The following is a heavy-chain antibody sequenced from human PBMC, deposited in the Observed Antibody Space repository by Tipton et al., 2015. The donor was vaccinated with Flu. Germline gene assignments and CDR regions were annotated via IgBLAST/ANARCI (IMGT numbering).Heavy chain of an antibody. Sequence: TLSLTCTVSGGSISSSSYYWGWIRQPPGKGLEWIGSIYYSGSTYYNPSLESRVTISVDTSKNQFSLKLSSVTAADTAVYYCARNRVSDYYCGMDVWGQGTTVTVSS. CDR2: IYYSGST. CDR3: ARNRVSDYYCGMDV. CDR1: GGSISSSSYY. J-gene: IGHJ6*02. V-gene: IGHV4-39*01. D-gene: IGHD6-6*01.